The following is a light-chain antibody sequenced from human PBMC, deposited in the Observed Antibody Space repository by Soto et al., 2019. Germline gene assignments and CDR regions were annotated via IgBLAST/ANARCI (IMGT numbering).Light chain of an antibody. CDR1: SSDVGGYNY. J-gene: IGLJ3*02. V-gene: IGLV2-14*01. Sequence: QSVLTQPASVSGSPGQSITISCTGTSSDVGGYNYISWYQQHPGKAPKLMIYDVSNRPSGISNRFFGSKSGNTASLTISGLQAEDEANYYCSSYTSTSRLEVFGGGTKLTVL. CDR3: SSYTSTSRLEV. CDR2: DVS.